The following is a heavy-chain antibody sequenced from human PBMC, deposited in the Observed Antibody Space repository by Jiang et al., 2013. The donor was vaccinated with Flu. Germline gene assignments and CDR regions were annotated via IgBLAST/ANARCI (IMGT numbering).Heavy chain of an antibody. CDR2: MNPNSGNT. CDR3: ARGRGTIFGVVIIRYYYYYGMDV. Sequence: SGAEVKKPGASVKVSCKASGYTFTSYDINWVRQATGQGLEWMGWMNPNSGNTGYAQKFQGRVTMTRNTSISTAYMELSSLRSEDTAVYYCARGRGTIFGVVIIRYYYYYGMDVWGQGTTVTVSS. J-gene: IGHJ6*02. D-gene: IGHD3-3*01. V-gene: IGHV1-8*01. CDR1: GYTFTSYD.